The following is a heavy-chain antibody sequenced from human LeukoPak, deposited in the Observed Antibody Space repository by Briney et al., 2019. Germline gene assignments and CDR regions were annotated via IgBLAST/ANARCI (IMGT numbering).Heavy chain of an antibody. CDR2: INSNGGST. CDR3: ARGGGYNWNWGYGFDI. J-gene: IGHJ3*02. D-gene: IGHD1-7*01. CDR1: GFSFNNYA. V-gene: IGHV3-64*01. Sequence: GGSLRLSCAASGFSFNNYAMYWVRQAPGKGLEYVSGINSNGGSTNYASSVQDRFIISRDNSKNTLYLQMGSLRAEDMAVYYCARGGGYNWNWGYGFDIWGQGTMVTVSS.